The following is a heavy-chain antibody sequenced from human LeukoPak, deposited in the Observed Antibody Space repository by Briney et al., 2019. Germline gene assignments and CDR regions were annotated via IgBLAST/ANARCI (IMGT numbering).Heavy chain of an antibody. CDR2: IYYSGST. CDR1: GGSISSSSYY. J-gene: IGHJ4*02. D-gene: IGHD6-19*01. V-gene: IGHV4-39*01. Sequence: SETLSLTCTVSGGSISSSSYYWGWIRQPPGKGLEWIGSIYYSGSTYYNPSLKSRVTISVDTSKNQFSLKLSSVTAADTAVYYCARIAVAGSYWRQGTLVTVSS. CDR3: ARIAVAGSY.